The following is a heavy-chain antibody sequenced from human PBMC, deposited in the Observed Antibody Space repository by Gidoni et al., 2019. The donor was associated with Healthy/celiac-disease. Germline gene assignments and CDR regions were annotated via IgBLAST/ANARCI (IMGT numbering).Heavy chain of an antibody. Sequence: QVQLQESGPGLVKPSQTLSLTCTVPGGSISSGSYYWSWIRQPAGKGLEWIGRIYTSGSTNYNPSLKSRVTISVDTSKNQFSLKLSSVTAADTAVYYCARYYYDSSGYSDAFDIWGQGTMVTVSS. D-gene: IGHD3-22*01. CDR1: GGSISSGSYY. V-gene: IGHV4-61*02. J-gene: IGHJ3*02. CDR3: ARYYYDSSGYSDAFDI. CDR2: IYTSGST.